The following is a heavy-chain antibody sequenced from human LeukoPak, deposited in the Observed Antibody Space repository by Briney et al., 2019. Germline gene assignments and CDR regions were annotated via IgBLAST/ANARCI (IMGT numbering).Heavy chain of an antibody. Sequence: ASVKVSCKASGYTFTSYGISWVRQAPGQGLEWMGWISAYNGNTNYAQKLQGRVTMTTDTSTSTAYMELRSLRSDDTAVYYCAKSWNLLGWFDPWGQGTLVTVSS. D-gene: IGHD1-1*01. CDR3: AKSWNLLGWFDP. V-gene: IGHV1-18*01. CDR1: GYTFTSYG. CDR2: ISAYNGNT. J-gene: IGHJ5*02.